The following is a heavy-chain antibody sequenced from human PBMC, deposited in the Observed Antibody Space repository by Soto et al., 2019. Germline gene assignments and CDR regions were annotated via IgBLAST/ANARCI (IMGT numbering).Heavy chain of an antibody. Sequence: GGALRLSCAASAFTFSSYWMSWVRQAPGKGLEWVANIKQDGSEKYYVDSVKGRFTISRDNAKNSLYLQMNSLRAEDTAVYYCARDLFEAARRGEYAFDIWGQGTMVTVSS. D-gene: IGHD3-16*01. V-gene: IGHV3-7*03. J-gene: IGHJ3*02. CDR2: IKQDGSEK. CDR3: ARDLFEAARRGEYAFDI. CDR1: AFTFSSYW.